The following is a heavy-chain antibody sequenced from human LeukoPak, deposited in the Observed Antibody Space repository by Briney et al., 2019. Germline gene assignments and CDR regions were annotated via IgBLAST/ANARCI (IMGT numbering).Heavy chain of an antibody. V-gene: IGHV5-51*01. J-gene: IGHJ4*02. CDR3: ARMGRVIAVAPRDFDY. Sequence: GESLKISCKGSGYSFTSYWIGWVRQMPGKGLEWMGIIYPGDSDTRYSPPFQGQVTISADKSISTAYLQWSSLKASDTAMYYCARMGRVIAVAPRDFDYWGQGTLVTVSS. CDR1: GYSFTSYW. CDR2: IYPGDSDT. D-gene: IGHD6-19*01.